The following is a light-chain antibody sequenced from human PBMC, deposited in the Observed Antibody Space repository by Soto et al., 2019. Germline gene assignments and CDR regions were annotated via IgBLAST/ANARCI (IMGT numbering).Light chain of an antibody. Sequence: DIVLTQSPLSLPVTPGEPASISCRSSQSLLHSNGYNYLDWYLQKPGQSPQLLIYLGSNRASGVHDRFSGSGSGTDFTLKISRVEAEDVGVYYCMQALQISLTFGGGIKVEIK. V-gene: IGKV2-28*01. J-gene: IGKJ4*01. CDR2: LGS. CDR3: MQALQISLT. CDR1: QSLLHSNGYNY.